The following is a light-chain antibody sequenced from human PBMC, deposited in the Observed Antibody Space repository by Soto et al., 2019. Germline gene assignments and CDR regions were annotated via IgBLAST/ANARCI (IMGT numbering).Light chain of an antibody. CDR3: QSYDSSLSAYV. V-gene: IGLV1-40*01. J-gene: IGLJ1*01. Sequence: QSFLAQPPSVSGAPGQKVTISCTGSSSNIGAGYDLHWYQQLPGTAPKLLLYGNSNRPSGVPDRFSGSKSGTSASLAITGLQAEDEADYYCQSYDSSLSAYVFGTGTKVTV. CDR1: SSNIGAGYD. CDR2: GNS.